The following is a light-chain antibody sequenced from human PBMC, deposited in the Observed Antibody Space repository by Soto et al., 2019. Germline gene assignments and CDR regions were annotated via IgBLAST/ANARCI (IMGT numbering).Light chain of an antibody. Sequence: QSALTQPPSASGSPGQSVTISCTGTSSDVGGYNYVSWYQQHPGKAPKLMIYEVSQRPSGVPDRFSGSKSGTSASLAISGLQSEDEADYYCAAWDASLNGVVFGGGTKLTVL. J-gene: IGLJ2*01. CDR2: EVS. V-gene: IGLV2-8*01. CDR1: SSDVGGYNY. CDR3: AAWDASLNGVV.